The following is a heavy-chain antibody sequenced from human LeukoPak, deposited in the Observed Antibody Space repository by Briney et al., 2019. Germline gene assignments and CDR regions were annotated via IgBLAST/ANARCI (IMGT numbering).Heavy chain of an antibody. Sequence: SETLSLTCTVSGGSISSYYWGWIRQPPGKGLEWIGSIYYSGSTYYNPSLKSRVTISVDTSKNQFSLKLSSVTAADTAVYYCARVLAAAADYWGQGTLVTVSS. V-gene: IGHV4-39*07. CDR1: GGSISSYY. CDR3: ARVLAAAADY. J-gene: IGHJ4*02. CDR2: IYYSGST. D-gene: IGHD6-25*01.